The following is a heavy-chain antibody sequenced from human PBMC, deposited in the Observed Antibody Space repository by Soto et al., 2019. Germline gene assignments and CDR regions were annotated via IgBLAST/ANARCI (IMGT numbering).Heavy chain of an antibody. V-gene: IGHV4-38-2*01. CDR3: ARVVSSPWSWFDP. D-gene: IGHD6-6*01. J-gene: IGHJ5*02. Sequence: ASETLSLTCAVPGYSISSGYYWGWIRQPPGKGLEWIGSIYHSGSTYYNPSLKSRVTISVDTSKNQFSLKLSSVTAADTAVYYCARVVSSPWSWFDPWGQGTLVTVSS. CDR1: GYSISSGYY. CDR2: IYHSGST.